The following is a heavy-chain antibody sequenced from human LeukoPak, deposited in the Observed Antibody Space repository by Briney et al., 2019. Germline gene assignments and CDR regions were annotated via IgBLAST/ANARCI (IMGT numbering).Heavy chain of an antibody. CDR1: GGTFSSYA. V-gene: IGHV1-69*13. D-gene: IGHD3-16*01. Sequence: VASVKVSCKASGGTFSSYAISWVRQAPGQGLEWMGGIIPIFGTANYAQKFQGRITITADESTSTAYMELSSLRSEDTAVYYCARRSVGWVDYWGQGTLATVSS. J-gene: IGHJ4*02. CDR3: ARRSVGWVDY. CDR2: IIPIFGTA.